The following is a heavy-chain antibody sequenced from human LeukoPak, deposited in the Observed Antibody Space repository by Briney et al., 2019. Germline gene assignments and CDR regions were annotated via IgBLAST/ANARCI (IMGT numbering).Heavy chain of an antibody. CDR1: GGSISGYY. Sequence: SETLSLTCTVSGGSISGYYWSWIRQPPGKGLEWIGYINYSGSTNYNPSLKSRVTISVDTSKNQFSLRLSPVTAADTAVYYCAREGNAGIWGQGTMVTVSS. J-gene: IGHJ3*02. CDR3: AREGNAGI. D-gene: IGHD3-10*01. V-gene: IGHV4-59*01. CDR2: INYSGST.